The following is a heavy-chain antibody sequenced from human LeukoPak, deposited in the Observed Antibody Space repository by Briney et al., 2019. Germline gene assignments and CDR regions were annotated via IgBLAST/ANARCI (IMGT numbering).Heavy chain of an antibody. CDR2: INHSGST. Sequence: SETLSLTCAVYGGSFSGYYWSWIRQPPGKGLEWIGEINHSGSTNYNPSLKSRVTISVDTSKNQFSLKLSSVTAADTAVYYCARGGQIYYYYYYMDVWGKGTTVTVSS. J-gene: IGHJ6*03. CDR1: GGSFSGYY. CDR3: ARGGQIYYYYYYMDV. V-gene: IGHV4-34*01.